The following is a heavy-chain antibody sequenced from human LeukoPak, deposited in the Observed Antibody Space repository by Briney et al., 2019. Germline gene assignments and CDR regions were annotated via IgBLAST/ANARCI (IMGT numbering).Heavy chain of an antibody. D-gene: IGHD3-3*01. CDR3: AKDMDVGAHYDFWNGYYKVDY. CDR2: ISGSGYST. V-gene: IGHV3-23*01. CDR1: GFTFSSYS. Sequence: PGGSLRLSCAASGFTFSSYSMNWVRQAPGKGLEWVSTISGSGYSTYNADSVKGRFTISRDNSKNTLYLQMNSLRAEDTAIYYCAKDMDVGAHYDFWNGYYKVDYWGQGTLVAVSS. J-gene: IGHJ4*02.